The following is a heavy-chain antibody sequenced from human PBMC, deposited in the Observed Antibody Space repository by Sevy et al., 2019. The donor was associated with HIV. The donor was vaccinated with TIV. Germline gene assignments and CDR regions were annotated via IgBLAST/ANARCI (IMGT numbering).Heavy chain of an antibody. CDR2: INPGDSNI. J-gene: IGHJ4*02. D-gene: IGHD3-22*01. CDR1: GYSFTNCW. CDR3: TSLGGTDGSGYHFFDY. V-gene: IGHV5-51*01. Sequence: GESLKISCKGSGYSFTNCWIGWVRQMPGKGLEWMRIINPGDSNIRYSPSFQGQVTISADKSISTAYLQWSSLKASDTALYYCTSLGGTDGSGYHFFDYWGQGTLVTVSS.